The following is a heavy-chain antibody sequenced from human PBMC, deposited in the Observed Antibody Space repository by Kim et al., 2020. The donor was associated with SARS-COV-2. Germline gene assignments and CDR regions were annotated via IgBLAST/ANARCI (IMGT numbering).Heavy chain of an antibody. CDR2: ISYDGSNK. CDR1: GFTFSSYA. CDR3: ARDSRYYGSGTNFDY. J-gene: IGHJ4*02. Sequence: GGSLRLSCAASGFTFSSYAMHWVRQAPGKGLEWVAVISYDGSNKYYADSVKGRFTISRDNSKNTLYLQMNSLRAEDTAVYYCARDSRYYGSGTNFDYWGQGTLVTVSS. D-gene: IGHD3-10*01. V-gene: IGHV3-30*04.